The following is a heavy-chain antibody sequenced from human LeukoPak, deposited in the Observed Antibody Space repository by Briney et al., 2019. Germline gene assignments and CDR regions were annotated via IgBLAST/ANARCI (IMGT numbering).Heavy chain of an antibody. CDR2: IYYSGST. CDR1: GGSISSYY. J-gene: IGHJ3*02. V-gene: IGHV4-59*01. CDR3: ASDSGSSFDAFDI. Sequence: SETLSLTCTVSGGSISSYYWSWIRQPPGKGLVWIGYIYYSGSTNYNPSLKSRVTISVDTSKNQFSLKLSSVTATDTAVYYCASDSGSSFDAFDIWGQGTMVTVSS. D-gene: IGHD1-26*01.